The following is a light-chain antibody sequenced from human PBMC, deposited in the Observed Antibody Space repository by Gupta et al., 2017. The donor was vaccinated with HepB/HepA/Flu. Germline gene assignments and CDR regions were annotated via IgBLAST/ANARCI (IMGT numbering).Light chain of an antibody. Sequence: QSVLTQPPSASGTPGQRVTISCSGSSSKILSNYVYWYQQFPGAAPKLLIFRNNQRPSGVPDRFSGSKSDTSASLAIGGLRSEDEADYYCAAWDDSLSAWLFGGGTTLTVL. V-gene: IGLV1-47*01. CDR1: SSKILSNY. CDR2: RNN. CDR3: AAWDDSLSAWL. J-gene: IGLJ3*02.